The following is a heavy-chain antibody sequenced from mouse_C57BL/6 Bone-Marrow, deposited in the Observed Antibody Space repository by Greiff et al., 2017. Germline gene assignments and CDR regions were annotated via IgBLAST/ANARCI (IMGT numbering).Heavy chain of an antibody. Sequence: VQLKQSGAELVKPGASVKISCKASGYTFTDYYINWVKQRPGQGLEWIGRIDPEDGETKYAPKFQGKATITADTSSNTAYLQLSSLTSEDTAVYYCARDYYGSGDYWGQGTTLTVSS. CDR3: ARDYYGSGDY. CDR2: IDPEDGET. D-gene: IGHD1-1*01. CDR1: GYTFTDYY. J-gene: IGHJ2*01. V-gene: IGHV14-2*01.